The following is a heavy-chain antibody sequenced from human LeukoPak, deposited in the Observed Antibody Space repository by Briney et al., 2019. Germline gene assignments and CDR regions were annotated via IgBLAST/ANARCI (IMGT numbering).Heavy chain of an antibody. J-gene: IGHJ4*02. V-gene: IGHV4-28*05. CDR1: GYSITSTNW. D-gene: IGHD3-22*01. CDR2: IFYSGSI. Sequence: SETLSLTCAVSGYSITSTNWWGWIRQPPGKGLEWIGYIFYSGSIHYNPSLKSRVTMSVDTSKNQFSLNLISVTAADTAVYYCARGRYYYDNSDPAYFDYWGQGTLVTVSS. CDR3: ARGRYYYDNSDPAYFDY.